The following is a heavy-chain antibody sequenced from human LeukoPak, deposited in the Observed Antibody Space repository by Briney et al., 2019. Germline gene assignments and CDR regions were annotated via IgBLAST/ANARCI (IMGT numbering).Heavy chain of an antibody. V-gene: IGHV1-18*01. CDR3: ARAYSYGSDYYYGMDV. CDR2: ISGYNGNT. CDR1: GYTFTSYG. Sequence: ASVKVSCKASGYTFTSYGISWVRQAHGQGLERMGWISGYNGNTKYAHKVQGRVTMTTDTSTGTAYMELRSLRSDDTAVYYCARAYSYGSDYYYGMDVWGQGTTVTVSS. D-gene: IGHD5-18*01. J-gene: IGHJ6*02.